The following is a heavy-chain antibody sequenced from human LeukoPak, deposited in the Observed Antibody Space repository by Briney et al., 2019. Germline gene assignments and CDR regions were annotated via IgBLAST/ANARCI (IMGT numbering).Heavy chain of an antibody. Sequence: PSETLSLTCTVSGDSASNGNYYWSWLRQPPGKALEWIGYIYYTGKTYYNPSLEGRVTILVDTSRNHFSVKLSSVTAADTAVYYCARSQNYYGSGDYWSQGTLVTVSS. CDR2: IYYTGKT. V-gene: IGHV4-61*03. CDR1: GDSASNGNYY. CDR3: ARSQNYYGSGDY. J-gene: IGHJ4*02. D-gene: IGHD3-10*01.